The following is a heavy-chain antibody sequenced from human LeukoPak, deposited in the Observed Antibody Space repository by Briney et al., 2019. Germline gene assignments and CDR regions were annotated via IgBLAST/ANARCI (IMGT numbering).Heavy chain of an antibody. CDR3: AKDMTYESSGSVIDN. CDR2: VSWDGTA. D-gene: IGHD3-22*01. V-gene: IGHV3-43*01. CDR1: GFTFEVYT. Sequence: GGSLSLSCAASGFTFEVYTMHWVRQSPGKTPECVSLVSWDGTAYYGDSVKGRFTISRDNSKSSLYLQMDTMTPENTVFYYCAKDMTYESSGSVIDNWGQGTLVTVSS. J-gene: IGHJ4*02.